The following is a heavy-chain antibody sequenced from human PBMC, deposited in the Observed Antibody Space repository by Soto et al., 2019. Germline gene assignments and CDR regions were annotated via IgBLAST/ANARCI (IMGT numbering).Heavy chain of an antibody. CDR1: GGTFSSYA. D-gene: IGHD3-3*01. V-gene: IGHV1-69*13. CDR2: IIPIFGTA. Sequence: SVKVSCKASGGTFSSYAISWVRQAPGQGLEWMGWIIPIFGTANYAQKFQGRVTITADESTSTAYMELSSLRSEDTAVYYCARDRARAIFGVVIYYYGMDVWGQGTTVTVSS. J-gene: IGHJ6*02. CDR3: ARDRARAIFGVVIYYYGMDV.